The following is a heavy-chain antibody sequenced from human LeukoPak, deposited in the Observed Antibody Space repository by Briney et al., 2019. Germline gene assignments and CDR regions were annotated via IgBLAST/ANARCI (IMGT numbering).Heavy chain of an antibody. J-gene: IGHJ4*02. D-gene: IGHD6-19*01. V-gene: IGHV3-30-3*01. CDR2: ISYDASNK. CDR3: ARWRAGIAVAVDY. Sequence: PAGSLRLSCAASGFTFSAFAMHWARQAPRKGLEWVAAISYDASNKYYAVSVRGRFTITRDNSRNTLFLQMNSLRADDTAVYYCARWRAGIAVAVDYGGQGTLVTVSA. CDR1: GFTFSAFA.